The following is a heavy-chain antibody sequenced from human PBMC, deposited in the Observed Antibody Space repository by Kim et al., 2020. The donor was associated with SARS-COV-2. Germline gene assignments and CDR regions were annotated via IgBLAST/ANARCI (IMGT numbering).Heavy chain of an antibody. D-gene: IGHD3-16*01. V-gene: IGHV5-51*01. CDR3: ARGPVGGYWYFNL. CDR1: GYSFSSFW. Sequence: GESLKISCKGSGYSFSSFWIAWVRQMPGKGLEWMGIIYPGDSDTRYSPTFQGQVTISADRSISTAYLQWRSLKASDSAMYFCARGPVGGYWYFNLWGRGTQVTVSS. CDR2: IYPGDSDT. J-gene: IGHJ2*01.